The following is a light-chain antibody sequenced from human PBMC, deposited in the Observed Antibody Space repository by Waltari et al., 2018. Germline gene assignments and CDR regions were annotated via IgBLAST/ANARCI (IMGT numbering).Light chain of an antibody. V-gene: IGKV3-20*01. CDR2: GAS. Sequence: SCRDSQCVSRFLPWYQQNPGQAPRPLIYGASTRATGIPDRFRGSGSGTDFSLTISSLESEDFAVYYCQKYDRLPATFGQGTKVEIK. J-gene: IGKJ1*01. CDR3: QKYDRLPAT. CDR1: QCVSRF.